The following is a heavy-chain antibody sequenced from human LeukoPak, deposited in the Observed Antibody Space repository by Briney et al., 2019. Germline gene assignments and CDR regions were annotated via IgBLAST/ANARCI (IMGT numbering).Heavy chain of an antibody. J-gene: IGHJ4*02. CDR2: ISSSGSTI. V-gene: IGHV3-48*03. CDR1: GFTFSSYE. CDR3: ARDSGYDKSFDY. D-gene: IGHD5-12*01. Sequence: GGSLRLSCAASGFTFSSYEMNWVRQAPGKGLEWVSYISSSGSTIYYADSVKGRLTISRDNAKSSLYLQMNSLRAEDTAVYYCARDSGYDKSFDYWGQGTLVTVSS.